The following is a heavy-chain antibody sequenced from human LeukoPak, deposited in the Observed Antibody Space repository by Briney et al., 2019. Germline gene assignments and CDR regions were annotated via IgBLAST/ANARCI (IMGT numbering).Heavy chain of an antibody. CDR1: GGSISSGNYY. CDR2: IHCSGTT. V-gene: IGHV4-39*02. J-gene: IGHJ4*02. Sequence: SETLSLTCTVSGGSISSGNYYWGWIRQPPGKGLDWIASIHCSGTTYYNPSLKSRVTISVDTSKNHFSLKLSSVTAADTAVYYCARGPTYQPIDSWGQGTLVTVSS. CDR3: ARGPTYQPIDS. D-gene: IGHD2-2*01.